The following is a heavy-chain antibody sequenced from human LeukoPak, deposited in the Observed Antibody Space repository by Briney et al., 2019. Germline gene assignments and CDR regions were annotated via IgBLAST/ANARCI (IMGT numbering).Heavy chain of an antibody. CDR2: ISGSAHKI. CDR1: GFTFSDYA. D-gene: IGHD5-18*01. Sequence: PGGSLRLSCAGSGFTFSDYAVHWVRQAPEKGLDWVSVISGSAHKIRYADSVKGRFTISRDNSENIVYLQMNNLRAEDTAVYYCAGRVTGYSSGYVYWGQGTLVTVSS. J-gene: IGHJ4*02. V-gene: IGHV3-23*01. CDR3: AGRVTGYSSGYVY.